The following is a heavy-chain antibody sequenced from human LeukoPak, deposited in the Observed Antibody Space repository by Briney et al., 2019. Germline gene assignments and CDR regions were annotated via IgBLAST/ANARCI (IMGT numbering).Heavy chain of an antibody. J-gene: IGHJ4*02. D-gene: IGHD3-16*01. Sequence: SETLSLTCTVSGVSISSYYWSWIRQPPGKGLEWIGYIYTSGSTNYNPSLKSRVTISVDTSKNQFSLKLSSVTAADTAVYYCARLTSGYWGQGTLVTVSS. CDR3: ARLTSGY. CDR1: GVSISSYY. CDR2: IYTSGST. V-gene: IGHV4-4*09.